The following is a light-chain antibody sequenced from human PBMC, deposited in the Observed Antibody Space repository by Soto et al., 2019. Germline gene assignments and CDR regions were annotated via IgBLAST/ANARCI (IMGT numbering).Light chain of an antibody. CDR1: QSISTW. J-gene: IGKJ1*01. V-gene: IGKV1-5*01. CDR2: DAS. Sequence: DIQLTQSPSTLSASVGDGVTITCRASQSISTWLAWYQQKPGTAPKLLIYDASTLHSGVPSRFSGSGSGTEFTLTISSLQPDDFATYYCQQYNSYSFGQGTKVDI. CDR3: QQYNSYS.